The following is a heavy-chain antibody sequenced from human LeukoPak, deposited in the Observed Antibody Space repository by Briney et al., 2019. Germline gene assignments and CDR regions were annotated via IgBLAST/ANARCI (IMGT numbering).Heavy chain of an antibody. D-gene: IGHD3-9*01. CDR3: AKWGDYDVLTGYYVSDY. Sequence: PGASLRLSCAASGFTFSNYAMSWVRQAPGKGLEWVSAITGGGSGIYCADSMKSRFTISRDNSKNTLYLQINGLRAEDTAVYYCAKWGDYDVLTGYYVSDYWGQGTLVTVSS. V-gene: IGHV3-23*01. CDR2: ITGGGSGI. J-gene: IGHJ4*02. CDR1: GFTFSNYA.